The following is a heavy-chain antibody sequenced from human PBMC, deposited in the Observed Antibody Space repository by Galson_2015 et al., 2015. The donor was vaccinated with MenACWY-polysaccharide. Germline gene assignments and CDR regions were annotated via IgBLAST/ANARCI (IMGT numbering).Heavy chain of an antibody. CDR3: ARGLSGTYWYFDL. CDR1: GFTFSSYA. Sequence: SLRLSCAASGFTFSSYAMSWVRQAPGKGLEWVSAISCSGGSTYYADSVKGRFTISRDNSKNTLYLQMNSLRAEDTAVYYCARGLSGTYWYFDLWGRGTLVTVSS. J-gene: IGHJ2*01. D-gene: IGHD1-1*01. CDR2: ISCSGGST. V-gene: IGHV3-23*01.